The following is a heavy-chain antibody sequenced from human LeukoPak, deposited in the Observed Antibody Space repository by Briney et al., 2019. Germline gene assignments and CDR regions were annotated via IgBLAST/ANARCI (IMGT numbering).Heavy chain of an antibody. V-gene: IGHV1-69*13. Sequence: GASVKVSCKASGGTFSSYAISWVRQAPGQGLEWMGGIIPIFGTANYAQKFQGRVTITADESTSTAYMELSSLRAEDTAVYYCARGGYSSSWYEIDYWGQGTLVTVSS. CDR3: ARGGYSSSWYEIDY. J-gene: IGHJ4*02. D-gene: IGHD6-13*01. CDR2: IIPIFGTA. CDR1: GGTFSSYA.